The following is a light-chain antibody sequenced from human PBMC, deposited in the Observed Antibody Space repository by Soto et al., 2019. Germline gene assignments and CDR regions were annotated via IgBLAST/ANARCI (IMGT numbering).Light chain of an antibody. V-gene: IGKV3-15*01. Sequence: DRVMTQSPATLSVSPGDRATLSCRASQTISSNLAWYQQKPGQAPRLLIHSASTRATGIPARFSGSGSGTEFTLTISSLQSEDFGAYYCQQYHKWPPITFGQGTRLEIK. CDR2: SAS. CDR1: QTISSN. J-gene: IGKJ5*01. CDR3: QQYHKWPPIT.